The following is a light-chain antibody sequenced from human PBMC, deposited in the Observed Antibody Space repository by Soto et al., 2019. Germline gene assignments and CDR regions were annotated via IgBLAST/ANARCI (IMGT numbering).Light chain of an antibody. V-gene: IGKV1-39*01. J-gene: IGKJ3*01. CDR3: QQSYRSPLT. Sequence: DIQMPQPPSSLSASVGDRVTSTCRASQRNSNYLNWYQQKPGKAPKLLIYAASSLQSGVPSRFCGSGSGPDCTLTITSLQPEEFAAYYVQQSYRSPLTHGPWTKVVSK. CDR1: QRNSNY. CDR2: AAS.